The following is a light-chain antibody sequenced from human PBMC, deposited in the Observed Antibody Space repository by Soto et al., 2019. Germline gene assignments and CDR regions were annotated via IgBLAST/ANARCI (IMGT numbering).Light chain of an antibody. CDR2: GAS. V-gene: IGKV3-15*01. J-gene: IGKJ1*01. CDR3: QQYNKWPRT. CDR1: QSVSSN. Sequence: EIVMTQSPATLSVSPGERATLSCRASQSVSSNLAWYQQKPGQAPRLLIYGASTRATGIPARFSGSGSRTEFTLTISSLQSEDFTIYYCQQYNKWPRTFGQGTKVEIK.